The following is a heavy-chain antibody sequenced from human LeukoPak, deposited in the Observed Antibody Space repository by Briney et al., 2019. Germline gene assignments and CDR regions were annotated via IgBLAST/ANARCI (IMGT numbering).Heavy chain of an antibody. D-gene: IGHD2-2*01. CDR3: ARVLVVPTDYYYYGMDV. CDR1: GGSISSGGYY. Sequence: SETLSLTCTVSGGSISSGGYYWSWIRQHPGKGLEWIGYIYYSGSTYYNPSLKSRVTISVDTSKNQFSLKLSSVTAADTVVYYCARVLVVPTDYYYYGMDVWGQGTTVTVSS. V-gene: IGHV4-31*03. J-gene: IGHJ6*02. CDR2: IYYSGST.